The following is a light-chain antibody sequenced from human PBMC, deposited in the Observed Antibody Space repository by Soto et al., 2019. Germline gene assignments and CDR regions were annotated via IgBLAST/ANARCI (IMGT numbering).Light chain of an antibody. CDR1: QSVSSN. CDR3: KQNNNWPPLT. J-gene: IGKJ4*01. CDR2: GAS. V-gene: IGKV3-15*01. Sequence: EIVMTQSPATLSVSPGERATLSCRASQSVSSNLAWYQQKPGQAPRLLIYGASTRATGIPARFSGSGSGTELTLTISSLQSKDVAVYYCKQNNNWPPLTFGGGTKVEIK.